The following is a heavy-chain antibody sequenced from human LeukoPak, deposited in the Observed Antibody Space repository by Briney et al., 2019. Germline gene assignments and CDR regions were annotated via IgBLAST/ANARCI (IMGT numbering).Heavy chain of an antibody. CDR3: ARGLQYYDFWSGPLRD. J-gene: IGHJ4*02. D-gene: IGHD3-3*01. CDR2: INPSGST. Sequence: SETLSLTCAVYGGSFSGYYWSWIRQPPGKGLEWIGEINPSGSTNYNPSLKSRVTISVDTSKNQFSLKLSSVTAADTAVYYCARGLQYYDFWSGPLRDWGQGTLVTVSS. V-gene: IGHV4-34*01. CDR1: GGSFSGYY.